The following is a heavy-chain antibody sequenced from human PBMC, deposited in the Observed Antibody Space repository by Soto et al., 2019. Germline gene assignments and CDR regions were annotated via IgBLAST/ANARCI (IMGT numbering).Heavy chain of an antibody. CDR3: ASPNSGRYYYFDY. Sequence: SETLSLTCTVSGGSIRSSSYYWGWIRQPPGRGLEWIGSISYSGSAYYNPSLKSRVTIFVDTSKNQVSLKLSSVTAADTAVYYCASPNSGRYYYFDYWGQGTLVTVSS. CDR2: ISYSGSA. J-gene: IGHJ4*02. V-gene: IGHV4-39*01. CDR1: GGSIRSSSYY. D-gene: IGHD1-26*01.